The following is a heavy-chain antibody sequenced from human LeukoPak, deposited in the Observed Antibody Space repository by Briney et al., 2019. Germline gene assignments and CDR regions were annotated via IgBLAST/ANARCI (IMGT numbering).Heavy chain of an antibody. CDR3: ATPDSSGYYYLY. J-gene: IGHJ4*02. D-gene: IGHD3-22*01. CDR2: INYYGST. V-gene: IGHV4-39*01. CDR1: GASMTFTHYY. Sequence: PSATLSLTCTVSGASMTFTHYYWVWVRQPPGKGLEWIGTINYYGSTYYNPSLKSRVTISVETSKNQFSLKLTSVTAADTAVYYCATPDSSGYYYLYWGQGTLVTVSS.